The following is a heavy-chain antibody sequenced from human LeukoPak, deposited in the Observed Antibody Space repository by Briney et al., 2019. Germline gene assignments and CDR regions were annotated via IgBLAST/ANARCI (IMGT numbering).Heavy chain of an antibody. CDR3: ARDVRYGDYAGWFDP. CDR2: ISPASSII. Sequence: GGSLRLSCAASGFTFSSNAMSWVRQAPGKGLECVSYISPASSIIFYVDSVKGRFTISRDNAKNSLYLQMNSLRAEDTAVYYCARDVRYGDYAGWFDPWGLGTLVTVSS. CDR1: GFTFSSNA. D-gene: IGHD4-17*01. V-gene: IGHV3-48*04. J-gene: IGHJ5*02.